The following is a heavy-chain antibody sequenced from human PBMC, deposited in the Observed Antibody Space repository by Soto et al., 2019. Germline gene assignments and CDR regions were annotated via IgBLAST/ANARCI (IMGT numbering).Heavy chain of an antibody. J-gene: IGHJ4*02. CDR2: IYPGDSDT. V-gene: IGHV5-51*01. D-gene: IGHD1-26*01. CDR1: GYTFNNFW. Sequence: GESLKISCKASGYTFNNFWIAWVRQMPGKVLEWMGIIYPGDSDTRYSPSFQGQVSISVDKSITTAYLQWSGLRASDTAMYYCARVWEMATVAACDYWGQGXLVTVYS. CDR3: ARVWEMATVAACDY.